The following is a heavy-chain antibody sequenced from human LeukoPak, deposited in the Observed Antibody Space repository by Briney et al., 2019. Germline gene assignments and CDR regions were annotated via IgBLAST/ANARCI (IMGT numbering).Heavy chain of an antibody. D-gene: IGHD7-27*01. CDR3: AREISGGTYPWDYFDC. V-gene: IGHV3-53*01. CDR2: IYSGGST. CDR1: GFTVSTNY. J-gene: IGHJ4*02. Sequence: QPGGSLRLSCAASGFTVSTNYMSWVRQTPGKGLEWVSVIYSGGSTYYADSVKGRFTISRDNSKNTLYLQMNSLRAEDTAVYYCAREISGGTYPWDYFDCWGQGTLVTVSS.